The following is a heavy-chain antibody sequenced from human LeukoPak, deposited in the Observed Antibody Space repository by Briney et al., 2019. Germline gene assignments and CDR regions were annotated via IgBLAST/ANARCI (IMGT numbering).Heavy chain of an antibody. J-gene: IGHJ3*01. CDR2: IHSSGST. D-gene: IGHD1-26*01. Sequence: PSETLSLTCTVSGGSISNYYWSWIRQSPGKGLEWIGRIHSSGSTNFNPSLRSRVTMSADSSKHQFSLWLTSVTAADTALYYCARGIATITQDSFDVWGLGTMVTVSS. CDR1: GGSISNYY. CDR3: ARGIATITQDSFDV. V-gene: IGHV4-4*07.